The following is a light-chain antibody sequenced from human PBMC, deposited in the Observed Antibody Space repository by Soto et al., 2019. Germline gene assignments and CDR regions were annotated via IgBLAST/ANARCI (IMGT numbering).Light chain of an antibody. CDR3: QQANSFPLT. CDR1: QKINNY. J-gene: IGKJ4*01. Sequence: DIQMTQSPSSLSASVGDRVTVTCRTSQKINNYLNWYQQKPGKAPKLLIYGASSVQSGVPLRFSGSGSGTEFTPTISSLQPEDFAIYYCQQANSFPLTFGGGTKVDIK. CDR2: GAS. V-gene: IGKV1-39*01.